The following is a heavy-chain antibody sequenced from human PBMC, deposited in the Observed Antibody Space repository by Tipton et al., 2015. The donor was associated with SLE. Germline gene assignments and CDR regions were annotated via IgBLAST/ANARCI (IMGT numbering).Heavy chain of an antibody. CDR2: IRYDGSNK. Sequence: SLRLSCAASGFTFSSYGMHWVRQAPGKGLEWVAFIRYDGSNKYYADSVKGRFTISRDNSKNTLYLQMNSLRAEDTAVYYCAKASGGSVNAFDIWGQGTMVTVSS. CDR1: GFTFSSYG. D-gene: IGHD3-10*01. V-gene: IGHV3-30*02. J-gene: IGHJ3*02. CDR3: AKASGGSVNAFDI.